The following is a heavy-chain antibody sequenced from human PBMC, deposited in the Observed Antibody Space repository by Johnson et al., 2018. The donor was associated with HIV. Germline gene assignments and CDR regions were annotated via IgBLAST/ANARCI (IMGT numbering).Heavy chain of an antibody. J-gene: IGHJ3*02. Sequence: VQLVESGGVVVQPGGSLRLSCAASGFTFDDYAMHWVRQAPGNGLEWVSLIRWDGAITHYADSVKGRFPISREHSRNSLYLQMKSLRPSDTALYYCARAEIYEGRVGDFAFDIWGRGTMVTVSS. D-gene: IGHD3-10*01. CDR3: ARAEIYEGRVGDFAFDI. CDR1: GFTFDDYA. CDR2: IRWDGAIT. V-gene: IGHV3-43D*03.